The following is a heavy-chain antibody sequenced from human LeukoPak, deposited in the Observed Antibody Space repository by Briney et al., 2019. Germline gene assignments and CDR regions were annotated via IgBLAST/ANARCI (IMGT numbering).Heavy chain of an antibody. CDR3: ARVGFLLSGAFDI. V-gene: IGHV3-30*02. CDR1: GFTFSSYG. CDR2: IRYDGSNK. Sequence: PGGSLRLSCAASGFTFSSYGMHWVRQAPGKGLEWVAFIRYDGSNKYYADSVKGRFTISRDNAKNTLYLQMNSLRAEDTAVYYCARVGFLLSGAFDIWGQGTMVTVSS. D-gene: IGHD2-15*01. J-gene: IGHJ3*02.